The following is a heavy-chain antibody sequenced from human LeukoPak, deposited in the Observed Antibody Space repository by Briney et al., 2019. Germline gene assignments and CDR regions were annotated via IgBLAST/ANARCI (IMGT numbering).Heavy chain of an antibody. D-gene: IGHD3-22*01. CDR3: ARVGVAYYYDSSGYYLPD. CDR1: GFTFDDYG. Sequence: GGSLRLSCAASGFTFDDYGMSWVRQAPGKGLEWVSGINWNGGSTGYADSVKGRFTISRDNAKNSLYLQMNSLRAEDTALYYCARVGVAYYYDSSGYYLPDRGQGTLVTVSS. V-gene: IGHV3-20*04. J-gene: IGHJ4*02. CDR2: INWNGGST.